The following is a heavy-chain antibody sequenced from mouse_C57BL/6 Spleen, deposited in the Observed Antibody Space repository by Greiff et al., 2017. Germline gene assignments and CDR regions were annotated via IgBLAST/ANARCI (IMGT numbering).Heavy chain of an antibody. V-gene: IGHV2-6-1*01. J-gene: IGHJ4*01. CDR1: GFSLTSYG. CDR2: IWSDGST. Sequence: QVQLMESGPGLVAPSQSLSITCTVSGFSLTSYGVHWVRQPPGKGLEWLVVIWSDGSTTYNSALKSRLSISKDNSKSQVFLKMNSLQTDDTAMYYCARHEGGLRRGYYAMDYWGQGTSVTVSS. CDR3: ARHEGGLRRGYYAMDY. D-gene: IGHD2-4*01.